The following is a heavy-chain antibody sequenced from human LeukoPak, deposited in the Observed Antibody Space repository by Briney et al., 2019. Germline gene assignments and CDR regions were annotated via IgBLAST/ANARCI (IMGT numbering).Heavy chain of an antibody. CDR1: GFISRDYP. V-gene: IGHV3-23*01. D-gene: IGHD1-26*01. Sequence: GSLRLSCAASGFISRDYPMSWVRQTPGKGLEWVSSISAGGGGIYYADSVKGRFTVSRDDSKNTLYLQMNSLRVEDTALYYCAKESNGRRFDFDYWGQGTLATVSS. J-gene: IGHJ4*02. CDR3: AKESNGRRFDFDY. CDR2: ISAGGGGI.